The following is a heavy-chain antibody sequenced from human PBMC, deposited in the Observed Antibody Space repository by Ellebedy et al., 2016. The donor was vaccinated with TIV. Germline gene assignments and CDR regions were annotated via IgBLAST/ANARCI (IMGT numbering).Heavy chain of an antibody. CDR2: INGNSGYP. Sequence: AASVKVSCKASGYRFTGYYMHWVRQVPGQGLKWMGWINGNSGYPNYAQKFQGRGTMTRDTSITKAYMELPRLRPDDTAVYFCARGLNGWYYYWGQGTLVTVSS. J-gene: IGHJ4*02. V-gene: IGHV1-2*02. D-gene: IGHD6-19*01. CDR3: ARGLNGWYYY. CDR1: GYRFTGYY.